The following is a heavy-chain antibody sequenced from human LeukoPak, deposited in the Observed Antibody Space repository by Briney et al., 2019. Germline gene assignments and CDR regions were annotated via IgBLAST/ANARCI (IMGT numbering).Heavy chain of an antibody. CDR3: ASHSNAWGWAS. Sequence: PGGSLRLSCAASGFDFSNYDMHWVRQAPGKGLEWVAMIWPVGTIQHYTDSVKGRFTISRDNSKNTLFLQLNGLRADDPAIYYCASHSNAWGWASWGEEAQVTVSS. CDR2: IWPVGTIQ. CDR1: GFDFSNYD. V-gene: IGHV3-33*01. J-gene: IGHJ5*02. D-gene: IGHD6-19*01.